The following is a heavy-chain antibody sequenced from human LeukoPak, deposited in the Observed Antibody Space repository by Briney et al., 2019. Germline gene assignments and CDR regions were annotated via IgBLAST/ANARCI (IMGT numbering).Heavy chain of an antibody. CDR1: GFTFSSYW. V-gene: IGHV3-74*01. Sequence: PGGSLRLSCAASGFTFSSYWMHWVRQAPGKGLVWVSRINGDGSSTSYADSVKGRFTISRDNAKNMLYLQMNSLRADDTAVYYCARGRHYGMDVWGQGTTVTVSS. CDR2: INGDGSST. J-gene: IGHJ6*02. CDR3: ARGRHYGMDV.